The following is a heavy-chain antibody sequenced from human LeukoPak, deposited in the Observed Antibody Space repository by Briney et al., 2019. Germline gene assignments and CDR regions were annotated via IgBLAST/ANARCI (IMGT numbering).Heavy chain of an antibody. V-gene: IGHV1-18*01. Sequence: ASVKVSCKASGYTFTSYGISWVRQAPGQGLEWMGWISAYNGNTNYAQKLRGRVTMTTDTFTSTAYMELRSLRSDDTAVYYCAIGRITMVRGVTPFDYWGQGTLVTVSS. D-gene: IGHD3-10*01. CDR3: AIGRITMVRGVTPFDY. CDR2: ISAYNGNT. CDR1: GYTFTSYG. J-gene: IGHJ4*02.